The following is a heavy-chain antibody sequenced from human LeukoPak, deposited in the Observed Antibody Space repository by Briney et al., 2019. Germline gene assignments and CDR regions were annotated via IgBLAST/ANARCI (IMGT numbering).Heavy chain of an antibody. V-gene: IGHV4-59*01. CDR3: ARDRNYYDSSFQH. D-gene: IGHD3-22*01. J-gene: IGHJ1*01. Sequence: SETLSLTCSVSGGSISSYYWSWIRQPPGKGLEWIGYIYYSGSTNYNPSLKSRVTISLDTSRNQFSLKLRSVTAADTAVYYCARDRNYYDSSFQHWGQGTLVTVSS. CDR2: IYYSGST. CDR1: GGSISSYY.